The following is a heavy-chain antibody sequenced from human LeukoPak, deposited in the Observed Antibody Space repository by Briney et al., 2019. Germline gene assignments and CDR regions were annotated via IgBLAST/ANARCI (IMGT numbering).Heavy chain of an antibody. J-gene: IGHJ4*02. D-gene: IGHD3-16*02. CDR1: GGSISSYH. V-gene: IGHV4-4*07. Sequence: SETLSLTCTVPGGSISSYHWSWIRQPAGKGLEWIGRIYTSGSTNYNPSLKSRVTMSVDTSKNQFSLKLSSVTAADTAVYYCALLYDYVWGSYLDCWGQGTLVTVSS. CDR2: IYTSGST. CDR3: ALLYDYVWGSYLDC.